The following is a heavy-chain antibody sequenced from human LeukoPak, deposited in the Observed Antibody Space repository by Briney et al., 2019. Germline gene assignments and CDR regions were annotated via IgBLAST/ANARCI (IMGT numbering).Heavy chain of an antibody. D-gene: IGHD3-22*01. CDR2: IYYSGST. Sequence: SETLSLTCTVSGYSISSGYYWGWIRQPPGKGLEWIGYIYYSGSTNCNPSLKSRVTISVDTSKNQFSLKLSSVTAADTAVYYCARVVDYDSSGYFRYYFDYWGQGTLVTVSS. V-gene: IGHV4-61*01. CDR3: ARVVDYDSSGYFRYYFDY. CDR1: GYSISSGYY. J-gene: IGHJ4*02.